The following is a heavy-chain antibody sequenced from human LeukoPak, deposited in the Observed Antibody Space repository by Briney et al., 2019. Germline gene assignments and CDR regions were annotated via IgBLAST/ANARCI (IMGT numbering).Heavy chain of an antibody. Sequence: GGSLRLSCAASGFTLSKYWVHWVRQAPGKGLEWVAVISYDGSNKYYADSVKGRFTISRDNSKNTLYLQMNSLRAEDTAVYYCAKALDTMTTVTPYFDYWGQGTLVTVSS. CDR2: ISYDGSNK. J-gene: IGHJ4*02. CDR1: GFTLSKYW. V-gene: IGHV3-30*18. CDR3: AKALDTMTTVTPYFDY. D-gene: IGHD4-17*01.